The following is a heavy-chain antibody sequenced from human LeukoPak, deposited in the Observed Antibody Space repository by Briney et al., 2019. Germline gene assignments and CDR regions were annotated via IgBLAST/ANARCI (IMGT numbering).Heavy chain of an antibody. Sequence: PGGSLRLSCAASGFTFSSYSMSWVRQAPGKGLEWVSSISSSRSYVYYADSVKGRFTISRDNAKNSLYLQMNSLRAEDTAVYYCARVVFGWSVDWLEQNWFDPWGQGTLVTVSS. CDR1: GFTFSSYS. CDR2: ISSSRSYV. V-gene: IGHV3-21*01. CDR3: ARVVFGWSVDWLEQNWFDP. D-gene: IGHD3-9*01. J-gene: IGHJ5*02.